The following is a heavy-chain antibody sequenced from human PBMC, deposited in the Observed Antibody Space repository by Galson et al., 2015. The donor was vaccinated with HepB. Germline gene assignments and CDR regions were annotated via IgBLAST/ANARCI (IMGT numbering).Heavy chain of an antibody. CDR2: ISSSGSTI. CDR3: ARNYYDSSGYYPDAFDI. CDR1: GFTFSSYR. D-gene: IGHD3-22*01. Sequence: SLRLSCAASGFTFSSYRMNWVRQAPGKGLEWVSYISSSGSTIYYADSVKGRFTISRDNAKNSLYLQMHSLRDEDTAVYYCARNYYDSSGYYPDAFDIWDQGTMVTVSS. V-gene: IGHV3-48*02. J-gene: IGHJ3*02.